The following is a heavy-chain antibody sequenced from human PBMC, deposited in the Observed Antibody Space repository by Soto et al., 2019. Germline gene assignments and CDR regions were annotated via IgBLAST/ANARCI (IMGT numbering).Heavy chain of an antibody. CDR1: GGSIRSGGYY. V-gene: IGHV4-61*08. D-gene: IGHD6-13*01. Sequence: SETLSLTCTVSGGSIRSGGYYWSWIRQHPGKGLEWIGYIYYSGSTNYNPSLKSRVTISVDTSKNQFSLKLSSVTAADTAVYYCARMVRGQLVIYFDYWGQGTLVTVSS. CDR2: IYYSGST. J-gene: IGHJ4*02. CDR3: ARMVRGQLVIYFDY.